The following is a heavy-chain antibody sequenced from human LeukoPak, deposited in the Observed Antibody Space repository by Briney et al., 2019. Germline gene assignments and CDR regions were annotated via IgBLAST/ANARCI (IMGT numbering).Heavy chain of an antibody. D-gene: IGHD4-17*01. V-gene: IGHV3-23*01. Sequence: PGGSLRLSCAASGFTFSSYAMSWVRQAPGKGLEWVSTISGSGSSGSTYYADSVKGRFTISRDNAKNSLYLQMNSLRAEDMALYYCAKAAYGDYDNYFDYWGQGTLVTVSS. CDR1: GFTFSSYA. J-gene: IGHJ4*02. CDR3: AKAAYGDYDNYFDY. CDR2: ISGSGSSGST.